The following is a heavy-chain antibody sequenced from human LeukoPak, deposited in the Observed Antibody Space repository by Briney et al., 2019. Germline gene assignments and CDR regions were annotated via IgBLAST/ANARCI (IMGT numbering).Heavy chain of an antibody. CDR2: ISSSSYTI. Sequence: GGSLRLSCVASGFSYGTFGMNWLRQAPGKGLEWVSYISSSSYTIYYADSVKGRFTVSRDDAKSSLYLQMNSLRAEDTAHYYCARMSTGYCDDYWGKETLVTVSS. D-gene: IGHD2-2*03. CDR3: ARMSTGYCDDY. CDR1: GFSYGTFG. V-gene: IGHV3-48*01. J-gene: IGHJ4*02.